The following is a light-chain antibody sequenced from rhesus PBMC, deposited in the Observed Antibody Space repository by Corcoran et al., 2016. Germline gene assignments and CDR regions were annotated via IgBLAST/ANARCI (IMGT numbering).Light chain of an antibody. CDR1: QSLLDSEDGNTY. Sequence: DIVMTQTPLSLPVTPGEPASISCRSSQSLLDSEDGNTYLDWYLQKPGQSPQLLIYEVSNRASGVPDRCSGSGSENDFTLKISRVEAEEVGVYYCMQALEFPYSFGQGTKVEIK. CDR2: EVS. J-gene: IGKJ2*01. CDR3: MQALEFPYS. V-gene: IGKV2-104*02.